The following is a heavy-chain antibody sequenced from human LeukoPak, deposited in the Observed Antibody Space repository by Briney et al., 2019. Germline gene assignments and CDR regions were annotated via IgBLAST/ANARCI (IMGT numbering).Heavy chain of an antibody. V-gene: IGHV3-48*03. J-gene: IGHJ4*02. D-gene: IGHD1-26*01. CDR2: ISSSGSTI. CDR1: GFTFSSYE. Sequence: PGGSLRLSCVASGFTFSSYEMNWVRQAPGKGLEWVSYISSSGSTIYYADSVKGRFTISRDNAKNSLYLQMNSLRAEDTAVYYCASSYSGDYFDYWGQGTLVTVSS. CDR3: ASSYSGDYFDY.